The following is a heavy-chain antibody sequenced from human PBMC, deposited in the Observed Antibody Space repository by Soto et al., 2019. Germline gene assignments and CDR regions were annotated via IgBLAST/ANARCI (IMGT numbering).Heavy chain of an antibody. J-gene: IGHJ6*02. V-gene: IGHV1-18*01. CDR1: GYNFIKYG. CDR3: ERDTASPESLRDDFYVYGMDV. D-gene: IGHD2-2*01. CDR2: INVYNGDT. Sequence: SVKVSCTASGYNFIKYGISWVRQAPGQGLEWVGGINVYNGDTMNLEKVRGRDRMTTETSTSAAYMDLTRLKSDDTVVHYRERDTASPESLRDDFYVYGMDVWG.